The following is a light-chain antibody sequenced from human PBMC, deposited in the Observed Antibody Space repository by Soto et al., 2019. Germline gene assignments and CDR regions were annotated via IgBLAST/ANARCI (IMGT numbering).Light chain of an antibody. CDR3: LQDYDYPFT. J-gene: IGKJ4*01. V-gene: IGKV1-6*01. Sequence: AIQITQSPSSLSASVGDRVTISCRASQDIGNDLGWYQQIPGKAPKLLIYGASSLQSGVPSRFSGSGSGTDFTLTISSLQPEDFTTYYCLQDYDYPFTFGGGTKVEIK. CDR1: QDIGND. CDR2: GAS.